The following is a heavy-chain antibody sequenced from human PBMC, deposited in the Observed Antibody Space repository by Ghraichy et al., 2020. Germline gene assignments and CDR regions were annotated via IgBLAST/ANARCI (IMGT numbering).Heavy chain of an antibody. Sequence: GGSLRLSCAASGFSFSTYGMHWVRQAPGKGLEWVAVMSYDGNNKYYTDSVKGRFTISRDNSKNTLYLEMNNLRAEDTAVYYCAKAQERKRAYYYYAMDVWGQGTTVTVS. CDR1: GFSFSTYG. CDR3: AKAQERKRAYYYYAMDV. D-gene: IGHD1-1*01. V-gene: IGHV3-30*18. CDR2: MSYDGNNK. J-gene: IGHJ6*02.